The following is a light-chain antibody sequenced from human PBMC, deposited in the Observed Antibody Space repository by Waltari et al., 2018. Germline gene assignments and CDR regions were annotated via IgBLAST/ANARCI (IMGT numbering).Light chain of an antibody. CDR2: DAS. V-gene: IGKV3-11*01. J-gene: IGKJ4*01. Sequence: EIVLTQSPATLSLSPGESATLSCRASQSVNTYLAWYQQKPGQAPRLLIYDASTRATGIPARFVGSGSGTDFTLTISSLEAEDFAVYYCQERSNWPGGSFGGGTKVDIK. CDR3: QERSNWPGGS. CDR1: QSVNTY.